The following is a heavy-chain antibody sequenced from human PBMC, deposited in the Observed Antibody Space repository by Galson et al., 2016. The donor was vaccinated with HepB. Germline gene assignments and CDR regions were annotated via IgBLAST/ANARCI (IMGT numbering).Heavy chain of an antibody. V-gene: IGHV3-23*01. CDR3: AKGWSGPDS. Sequence: SLRLSCAASGFTFSTSAMSWVRQAPGQGLEWVSAISSTSHSTYYADYVKGRFTISRDNAKNTLFLQMYSLKIDDTAVYYCAKGWSGPDSWGQGTPVSVSS. CDR2: ISSTSHST. D-gene: IGHD3-3*01. J-gene: IGHJ4*02. CDR1: GFTFSTSA.